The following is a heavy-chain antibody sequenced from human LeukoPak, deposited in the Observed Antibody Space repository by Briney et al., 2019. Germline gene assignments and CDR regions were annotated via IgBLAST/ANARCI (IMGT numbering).Heavy chain of an antibody. V-gene: IGHV3-21*01. CDR2: ISSSSSYI. Sequence: GGSLRLSCAASGFTFSSYSMNWVRQAPGKGLEWVSSISSSSSYIYYADSVKGRFTISRDNAKNSLYLQMNSLRAEDTAVYYCARRSINSYSYGRHFDLWGRGTLVTVSS. CDR3: ARRSINSYSYGRHFDL. CDR1: GFTFSSYS. D-gene: IGHD5-18*01. J-gene: IGHJ2*01.